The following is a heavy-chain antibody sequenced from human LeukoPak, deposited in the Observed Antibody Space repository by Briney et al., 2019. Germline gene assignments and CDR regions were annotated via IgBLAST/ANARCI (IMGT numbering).Heavy chain of an antibody. CDR2: FDPEDGET. D-gene: IGHD2-15*01. CDR3: AKTPHARGGPWFDP. Sequence: ASVKVSCKVSGYTLTELSMHWVRQAPGKGLEWMGGFDPEDGETMYAQKLHGRVTMTEDTSTDTGYMELNSLRSEDTAVYSCAKTPHARGGPWFDPWGQGTLVTVSS. CDR1: GYTLTELS. J-gene: IGHJ5*02. V-gene: IGHV1-24*01.